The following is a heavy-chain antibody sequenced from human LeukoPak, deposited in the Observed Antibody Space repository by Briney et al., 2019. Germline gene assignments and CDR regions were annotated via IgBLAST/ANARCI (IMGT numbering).Heavy chain of an antibody. V-gene: IGHV4-59*08. J-gene: IGHJ4*02. CDR1: GGSISSYY. Sequence: SETLSLTCTVSGGSISSYYWGWIRQPPGKGLEWIGYIYYSGSTNYNPSLKSRVTISVDTSKNQFSLKLSSVTAADTAVYYCERHHFSSGWYAVDYWGQGTLVTVSS. CDR3: ERHHFSSGWYAVDY. D-gene: IGHD6-19*01. CDR2: IYYSGST.